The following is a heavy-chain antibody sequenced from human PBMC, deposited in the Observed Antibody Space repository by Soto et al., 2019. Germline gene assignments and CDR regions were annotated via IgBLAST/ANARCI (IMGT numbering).Heavy chain of an antibody. CDR2: INHSGST. V-gene: IGHV4-34*01. J-gene: IGHJ5*02. CDR3: ARAPPTRS. CDR1: GGSFSGYY. Sequence: QVQLQQWGAGLLKPSETLSLTCAVYGGSFSGYYWSWIRQPPGKGLEWIGEINHSGSTNYNPSLNSRLTIAVDTSKDQFSLTLSSVTAADAAVYDWARAPPTRSWGQGTLVNVAS. D-gene: IGHD3-16*01.